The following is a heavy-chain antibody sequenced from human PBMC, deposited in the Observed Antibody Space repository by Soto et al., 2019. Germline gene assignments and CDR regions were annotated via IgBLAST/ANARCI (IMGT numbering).Heavy chain of an antibody. CDR1: GGSFRSYA. V-gene: IGHV1-69*12. CDR2: IIPIFGTP. D-gene: IGHD5-18*01. CDR3: AYSANHRYFFDS. Sequence: QVQLVQSGAEVKKPGSSVKDSCKASGGSFRSYAVKWVRQAPGQGLESLGGIIPIFGTPNYAHKFHGRVSITADESTSTVYMDLISLTSEDTAVYYCAYSANHRYFFDSWGQGTLVTVSS. J-gene: IGHJ5*01.